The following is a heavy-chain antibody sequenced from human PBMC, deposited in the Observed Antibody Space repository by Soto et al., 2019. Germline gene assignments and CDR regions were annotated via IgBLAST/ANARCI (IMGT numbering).Heavy chain of an antibody. CDR3: ARLMWWWTG. D-gene: IGHD2-21*01. V-gene: IGHV3-7*01. J-gene: IGHJ4*02. CDR1: GFTFSTYW. Sequence: EVQLVESGGGLVQPGGSLRLSCAASGFTFSTYWMSWFRQAPGKGLEWVASIKQDGSEVYYVDSVKGRFTISRDNAKNSLYLQMNSLRAEDTGVYYCARLMWWWTGWGQGTLVTVSS. CDR2: IKQDGSEV.